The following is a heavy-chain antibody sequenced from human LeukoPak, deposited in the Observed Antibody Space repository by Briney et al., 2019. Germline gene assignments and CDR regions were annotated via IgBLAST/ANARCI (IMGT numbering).Heavy chain of an antibody. CDR3: AREGYCSSTSCYPWFDP. D-gene: IGHD2-2*01. J-gene: IGHJ5*02. CDR1: GYTFTSYG. Sequence: GASVKVSCKASGYTFTSYGISWVRQAPGQGLEWMGWISAYNGNTNYAQKLQGKVTMTTDTSTSTAYMELSRLRSDDTAVYYCAREGYCSSTSCYPWFDPWGQGTLVTVSS. CDR2: ISAYNGNT. V-gene: IGHV1-18*01.